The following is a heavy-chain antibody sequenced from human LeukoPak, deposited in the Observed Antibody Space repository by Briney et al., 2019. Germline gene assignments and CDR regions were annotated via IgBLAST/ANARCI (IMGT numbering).Heavy chain of an antibody. CDR3: ARGRSYGSGSYYYYYYYMDV. CDR2: INHSGST. Sequence: MTSETLSLTCAVYGGSFSGYYWSWIRQPPGKGLEWIGEINHSGSTNYNPSLKSRVTISVDTSKNQFSLKLSSVTAADTAVYYCARGRSYGSGSYYYYYYYMDVWGKGTTVTVSS. J-gene: IGHJ6*03. D-gene: IGHD3-10*01. V-gene: IGHV4-34*01. CDR1: GGSFSGYY.